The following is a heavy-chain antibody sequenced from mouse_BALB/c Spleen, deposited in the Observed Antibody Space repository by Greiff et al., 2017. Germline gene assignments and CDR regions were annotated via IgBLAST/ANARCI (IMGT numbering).Heavy chain of an antibody. CDR2: ISYDGSN. V-gene: IGHV3-6*02. D-gene: IGHD2-3*01. CDR1: GYSITSGYY. Sequence: ESGPGLVKPSQSLSLTCSVTGYSITSGYYWNWIRQFPGNKLEWMGYISYDGSNNYNPSLKNRISITRDTSKNQFFLKLNSVTTEDTATYYCASYEGAYWGQGTLVTVSA. J-gene: IGHJ3*01. CDR3: ASYEGAY.